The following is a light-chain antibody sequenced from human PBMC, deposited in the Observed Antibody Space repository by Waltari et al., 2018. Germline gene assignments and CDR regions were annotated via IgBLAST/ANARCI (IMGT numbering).Light chain of an antibody. V-gene: IGLV1-51*01. CDR2: YNN. J-gene: IGLJ6*01. CDR3: GTWDNSLSVV. Sequence: QSVLTQPPSVSAAPGQKVSISCSGSSSNIGKSYVSWYQQVPGTAPKLLIQYNNKRPSGIPDRFSGSKSGTSATLVITGLQTGDEADYFCGTWDNSLSVVFGSGTKVTVL. CDR1: SSNIGKSY.